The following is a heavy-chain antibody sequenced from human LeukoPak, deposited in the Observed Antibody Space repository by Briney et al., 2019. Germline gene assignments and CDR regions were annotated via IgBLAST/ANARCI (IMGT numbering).Heavy chain of an antibody. J-gene: IGHJ3*02. CDR1: GGSFSGYY. D-gene: IGHD5-24*01. Sequence: SSETLSLTCAVYGGSFSGYYWSWIRQPPGKGLEWIGEINHSGSTNYNPSLKSRVTILVDTSKNQFSLKLSSVTAADTAVYYCARERGDEQRNAFDIWGQGTMVTVSS. CDR3: ARERGDEQRNAFDI. V-gene: IGHV4-34*01. CDR2: INHSGST.